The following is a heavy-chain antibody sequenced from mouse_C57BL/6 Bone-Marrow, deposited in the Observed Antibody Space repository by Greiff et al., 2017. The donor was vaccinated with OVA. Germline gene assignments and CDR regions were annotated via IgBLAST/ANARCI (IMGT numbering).Heavy chain of an antibody. CDR1: GFTFSSYG. V-gene: IGHV5-6*01. J-gene: IGHJ4*01. CDR3: ARRRDQPDYYSMDY. Sequence: EVHLVESGGDLVKPGGSLKLSCAASGFTFSSYGMSWVRQTPDKRLEWVATISSGGSYTYYPDSVKGRFTISRDNAKNTLYLQMSSLKSEDTAMYYCARRRDQPDYYSMDYWGQGTSVTVSS. CDR2: ISSGGSYT. D-gene: IGHD3-3*01.